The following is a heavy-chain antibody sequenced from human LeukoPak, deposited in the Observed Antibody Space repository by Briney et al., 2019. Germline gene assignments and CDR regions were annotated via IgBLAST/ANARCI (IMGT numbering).Heavy chain of an antibody. Sequence: SETLSLTCAVSGGSISSGGYSWSWIRQPPGKGLEWIGYIYHSGSTYYNPSLKSRVTISVDTSKNQFSLKLSSVTAADTAVYYCARDGYYDSSGYYPDAFDIWGQGTMVTVSS. CDR2: IYHSGST. J-gene: IGHJ3*02. CDR1: GGSISSGGYS. V-gene: IGHV4-30-2*05. D-gene: IGHD3-22*01. CDR3: ARDGYYDSSGYYPDAFDI.